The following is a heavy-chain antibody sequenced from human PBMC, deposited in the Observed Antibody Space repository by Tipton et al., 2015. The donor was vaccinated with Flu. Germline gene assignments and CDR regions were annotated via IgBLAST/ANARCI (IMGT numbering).Heavy chain of an antibody. Sequence: LRLSCTASGYSISSGYYWGWIRQPPGKGLEWIGSIFHGGSTYYNPSLKSRVTISVDTSKNQFSLKLSSVTAADTAVYYCARDDRVVVVPAAMGFLYGMDVWGQGTTVTVSS. CDR1: GYSISSGYY. J-gene: IGHJ6*02. V-gene: IGHV4-38-2*02. D-gene: IGHD2-2*01. CDR2: IFHGGST. CDR3: ARDDRVVVVPAAMGFLYGMDV.